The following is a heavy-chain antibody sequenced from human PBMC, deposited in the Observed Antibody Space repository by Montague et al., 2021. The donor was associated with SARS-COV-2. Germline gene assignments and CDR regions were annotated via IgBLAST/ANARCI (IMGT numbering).Heavy chain of an antibody. J-gene: IGHJ6*02. Sequence: SETLSLTCTVSGGSISSSSYYWGWIRQPPGKGLEWIGSIYYSGSTYYNPSLKSRVTISVDTSKNQFSLKLSSVTAADTAVYYCARDGSLRFEILIGHRHYCCGMDVWGQGTTVTVSS. V-gene: IGHV4-39*07. D-gene: IGHD3-9*01. CDR1: GGSISSSSYY. CDR3: ARDGSLRFEILIGHRHYCCGMDV. CDR2: IYYSGST.